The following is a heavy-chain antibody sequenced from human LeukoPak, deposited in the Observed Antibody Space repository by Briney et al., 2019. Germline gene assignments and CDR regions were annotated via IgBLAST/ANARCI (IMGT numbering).Heavy chain of an antibody. CDR3: TRARGYSYGSYFDY. D-gene: IGHD5-18*01. CDR1: GFTFSSYA. CDR2: IRSKAYGGIT. J-gene: IGHJ4*02. V-gene: IGHV3-49*04. Sequence: GRSLRPSCAAYGFTFSSYAMSWVRQAPGKGLGWVGFIRSKAYGGITEYAASVKGRFTSSRDDPKSIAQLQMNSLKTEDTAVYYCTRARGYSYGSYFDYWGQGALVTVSS.